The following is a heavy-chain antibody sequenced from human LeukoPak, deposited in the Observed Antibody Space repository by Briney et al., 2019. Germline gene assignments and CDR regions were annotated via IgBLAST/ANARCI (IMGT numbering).Heavy chain of an antibody. CDR1: GFTFSTYS. CDR3: ARDRLLEDREYNYYFYMDV. V-gene: IGHV3-21*01. CDR2: ISSSSGYI. D-gene: IGHD1-1*01. Sequence: GGSLRLSCAASGFTFSTYSMNWVRQAPGKVLEWVSSISSSSGYIYYADSVKGRFTISRDNAKNSLFLQMNSLRAGDTAVYYCARDRLLEDREYNYYFYMDVWGKGTTVTVSS. J-gene: IGHJ6*03.